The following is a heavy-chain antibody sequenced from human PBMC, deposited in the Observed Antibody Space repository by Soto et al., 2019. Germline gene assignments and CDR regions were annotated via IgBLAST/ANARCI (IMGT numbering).Heavy chain of an antibody. CDR2: TNQDGSEK. CDR1: EGTVIRDW. V-gene: IGHV3-7*04. D-gene: IGHD1-26*01. CDR3: SGGVGDAF. J-gene: IGHJ4*02. Sequence: EVHLVESGGGLVQTGGSLRLSCAIFEGTVIRDWMNWVRQAPGKGLEWVAHTNQDGSEKYYVDSVKGRFTIYRDNDKNSLYLQMNSLRAEDTAMYYCSGGVGDAFWGQGTLVTVSS.